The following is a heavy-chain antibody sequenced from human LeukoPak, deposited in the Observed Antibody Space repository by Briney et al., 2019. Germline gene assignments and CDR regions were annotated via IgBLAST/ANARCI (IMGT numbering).Heavy chain of an antibody. CDR3: ATSSNAPGNH. J-gene: IGHJ5*02. Sequence: PGGSLRLSCAASGFTFSGYSMNWVRQAPGKGLDWVSFISSSSSTIYYADSVKGRFTISRDNAKNSLYLQMNSLRAEDTAVYYCATSSNAPGNHWGQGTLVTVSS. CDR2: ISSSSSTI. CDR1: GFTFSGYS. D-gene: IGHD2-2*01. V-gene: IGHV3-48*04.